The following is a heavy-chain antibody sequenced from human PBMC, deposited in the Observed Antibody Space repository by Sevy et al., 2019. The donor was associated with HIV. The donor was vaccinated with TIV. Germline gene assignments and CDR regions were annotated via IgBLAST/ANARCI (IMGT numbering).Heavy chain of an antibody. V-gene: IGHV4-39*01. Sequence: SETLSLMCTVSGDSIGSSSYYWGWIRQPPGKELEWVGRIHDSGTTFYSPSLRSRLTIAADTSKNQFSLRLTSVTAADTAVYYCARHLRPFDYWGQGALVTVSS. CDR2: IHDSGTT. CDR1: GDSIGSSSYY. CDR3: ARHLRPFDY. J-gene: IGHJ4*02.